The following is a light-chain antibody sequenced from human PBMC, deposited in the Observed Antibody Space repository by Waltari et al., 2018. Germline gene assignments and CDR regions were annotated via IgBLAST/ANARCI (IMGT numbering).Light chain of an antibody. V-gene: IGKV3-20*01. CDR2: DAS. J-gene: IGKJ1*01. Sequence: EIVLTQSPGTLSLSLGERATLSCRASQSVSRTLAWYQQKPGQAPRLLIYDASSRATGIPDRFSGSGSGTDFSLTISRLEPEDFAVYYCQKYGTLPATFGQGTKVEIK. CDR3: QKYGTLPAT. CDR1: QSVSRT.